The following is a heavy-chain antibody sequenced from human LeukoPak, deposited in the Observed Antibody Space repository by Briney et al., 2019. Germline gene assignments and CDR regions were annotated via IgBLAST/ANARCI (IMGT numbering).Heavy chain of an antibody. V-gene: IGHV4-39*07. CDR1: GGSTSNNNYY. J-gene: IGHJ5*02. CDR3: ARGTSFTITMVRGVIRPTGWFDP. Sequence: SETLSLTCTVSGGSTSNNNYYWGWIRQPPGKGLEWIGSIYYSGSTNYNPSLKSRVTISVDTSKNQFSLKLSSVTAADTAVYYCARGTSFTITMVRGVIRPTGWFDPWGQGTLVTVSS. D-gene: IGHD3-10*01. CDR2: IYYSGST.